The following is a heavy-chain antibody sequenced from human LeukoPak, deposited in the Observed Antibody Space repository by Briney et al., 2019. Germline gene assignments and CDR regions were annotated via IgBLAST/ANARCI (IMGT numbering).Heavy chain of an antibody. CDR2: INTYGTA. CDR3: ARDQADYYGSGSSLLGYYYYYGMDV. V-gene: IGHV3-74*03. Sequence: GGSLRLSCEASGFTFSDSWMYWVRQAPGKGLLWIANINTYGTATYADSVKGRFTISRDNAKNTLYLQMHSLRAEDTAVYYCARDQADYYGSGSSLLGYYYYYGMDVWGQGTTVTVSS. CDR1: GFTFSDSW. J-gene: IGHJ6*02. D-gene: IGHD3-10*01.